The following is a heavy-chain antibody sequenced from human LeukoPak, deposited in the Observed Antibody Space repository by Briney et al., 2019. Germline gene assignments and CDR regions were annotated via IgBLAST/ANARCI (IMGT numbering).Heavy chain of an antibody. CDR2: VSGYNGNT. CDR1: GYTFSSYG. Sequence: ASVNVSCKASGYTFSSYGISWVRQTPGQGLEWMGWVSGYNGNTHYAQKVQGRVTMTTDTPTSTAYMELTSLRSDDTAVYYCARDDKSSTWSWFDPWGQGTLVTVSS. V-gene: IGHV1-18*01. CDR3: ARDDKSSTWSWFDP. D-gene: IGHD6-13*01. J-gene: IGHJ5*02.